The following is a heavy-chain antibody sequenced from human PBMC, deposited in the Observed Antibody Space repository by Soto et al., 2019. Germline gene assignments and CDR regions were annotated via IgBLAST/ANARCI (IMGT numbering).Heavy chain of an antibody. CDR3: ARRLYYDSSGFEGGGMDV. V-gene: IGHV4-39*01. CDR1: GGSISSSSYY. J-gene: IGHJ6*02. CDR2: IYYSGST. Sequence: SVTLSLTCTVSGGSISSSSYYWGWIRQPPGKGLEWIGSIYYSGSTYYNPSLKSRVTISVDTSKNQFSLKLSSVTAADTAVYYCARRLYYDSSGFEGGGMDVWGQGTTVTVSS. D-gene: IGHD3-22*01.